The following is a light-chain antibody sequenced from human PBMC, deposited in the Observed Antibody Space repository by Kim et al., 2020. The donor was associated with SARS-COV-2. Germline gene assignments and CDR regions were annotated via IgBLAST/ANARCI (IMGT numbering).Light chain of an antibody. CDR1: SSNVGSYYY. Sequence: QSTSNPCTGTSSNVGSYYYVSWHQQHPGKAPKLMIYDVNKRPSGISSRFSGSKSGSTASLTISGLQAEDEADYYCSSFTTRSTLVFGGGTQLTVL. CDR3: SSFTTRSTLV. J-gene: IGLJ3*02. V-gene: IGLV2-14*03. CDR2: DVN.